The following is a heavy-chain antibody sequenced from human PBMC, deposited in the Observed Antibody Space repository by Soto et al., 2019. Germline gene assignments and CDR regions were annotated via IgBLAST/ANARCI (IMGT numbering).Heavy chain of an antibody. CDR1: GFTFSSYD. CDR2: IGTAGDT. CDR3: ARTPPYSSSWYGGGYYFDY. D-gene: IGHD6-13*01. Sequence: GGSLRLSCAASGFTFSSYDMHWVRQATGKGLEWVSAIGTAGDTYYPGSVKGRFTISRENAKNSLYLQMNSLRAGDTAVYYCARTPPYSSSWYGGGYYFDYWGQGTLVTVSS. V-gene: IGHV3-13*01. J-gene: IGHJ4*02.